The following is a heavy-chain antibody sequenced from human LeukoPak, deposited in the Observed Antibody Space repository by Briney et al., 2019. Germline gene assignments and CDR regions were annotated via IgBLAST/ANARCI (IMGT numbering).Heavy chain of an antibody. CDR1: GYTFTGYH. V-gene: IGHV1-46*01. CDR3: ARVTWLSAAGTEGNFDY. CDR2: INPSGGTT. D-gene: IGHD6-13*01. J-gene: IGHJ4*02. Sequence: GASVKVSCKASGYTFTGYHMHWVRQAPGQGLEWMGIINPSGGTTNYAQKFRGRVTMTRDMSTSTVYMELSSLRSEDTAVYYCARVTWLSAAGTEGNFDYWGQGTLVTVSS.